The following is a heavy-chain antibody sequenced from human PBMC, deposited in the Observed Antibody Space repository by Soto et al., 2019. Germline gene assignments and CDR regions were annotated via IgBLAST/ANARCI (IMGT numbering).Heavy chain of an antibody. J-gene: IGHJ4*02. Sequence: PSETLSLTCTVSGGSFTGHFWSWVRQPPGKGLEWIGEVSHSGNTKYYPSPRSRVTLSVDSSKNQISLALTSVTAADTAGYYCARAKFESTGWHQFDIWGQGTLVTVSS. CDR2: VSHSGNT. CDR1: GGSFTGHF. V-gene: IGHV4-34*01. D-gene: IGHD7-27*01. CDR3: ARAKFESTGWHQFDI.